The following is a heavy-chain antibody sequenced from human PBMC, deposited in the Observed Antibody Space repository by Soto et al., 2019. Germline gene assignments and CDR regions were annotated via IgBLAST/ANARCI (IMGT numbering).Heavy chain of an antibody. CDR2: ISYDGSNK. Sequence: GGSLRLSCAASGFTFSSYGMHWVRQAPGKGLEWVAVISYDGSNKYYADSVKGRFTISRDNSKNTLYLQMNSLRAEDTAVYYCAREGPSSSCIDPWGQGTLVTVSS. D-gene: IGHD6-13*01. CDR1: GFTFSSYG. V-gene: IGHV3-30*03. CDR3: AREGPSSSCIDP. J-gene: IGHJ5*02.